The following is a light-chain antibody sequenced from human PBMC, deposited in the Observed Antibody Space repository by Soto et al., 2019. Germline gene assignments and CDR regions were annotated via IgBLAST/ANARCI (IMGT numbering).Light chain of an antibody. CDR1: SSNIGAGYD. CDR3: QSYDSRLREGV. Sequence: QSVLTPPPSVSGAPGQRVTISCTGSSSNIGAGYDVHWYQQLPRTAPKLLIYRNSNRPSGVPDRFSGSKSGTSASLAITGLQAEDEADYYCQSYDSRLREGVFGGGTKLTVL. V-gene: IGLV1-40*01. CDR2: RNS. J-gene: IGLJ2*01.